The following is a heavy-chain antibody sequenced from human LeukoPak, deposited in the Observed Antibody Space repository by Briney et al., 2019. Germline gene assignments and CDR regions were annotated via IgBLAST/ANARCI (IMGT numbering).Heavy chain of an antibody. D-gene: IGHD6-13*01. V-gene: IGHV3-15*05. Sequence: GGSLRLSCAASGFTFSNAWMSWVRQAPGKGLEWVGRIKSKTAGGITDYAAPVKGRFTISRDDSENTLYLKMNSVKTEDIGVYYCTTGGSGTGPLDYWGQGTLVTVSS. CDR3: TTGGSGTGPLDY. CDR2: IKSKTAGGIT. J-gene: IGHJ4*02. CDR1: GFTFSNAW.